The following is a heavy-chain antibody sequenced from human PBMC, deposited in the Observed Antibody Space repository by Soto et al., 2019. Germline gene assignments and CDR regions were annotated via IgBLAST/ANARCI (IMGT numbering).Heavy chain of an antibody. CDR2: MNPNNGNT. D-gene: IGHD3-10*01. Sequence: GASVKVSFKACGYTFTRYDISWVRQATGQGLEWMGWMNPNNGNTDYAPKFQGRVTMTMNTSIGTAYMELSSLRSEDTAVYYCARSPRNYYALGSYSYFRHWGQGTLVNV. CDR1: GYTFTRYD. CDR3: ARSPRNYYALGSYSYFRH. J-gene: IGHJ1*01. V-gene: IGHV1-8*01.